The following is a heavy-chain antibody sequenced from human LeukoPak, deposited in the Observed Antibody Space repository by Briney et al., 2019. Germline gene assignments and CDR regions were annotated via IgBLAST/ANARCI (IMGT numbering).Heavy chain of an antibody. V-gene: IGHV4-59*08. CDR3: ARHQLGSSLPYGMDV. Sequence: KPSETLSLTCTVSGGSISSYYWSWIRQPPGKGLEWIGYIYYSGGTNYNPSLKSRVTISVDTSKNQFSLKLSSVTAADTAVYYCARHQLGSSLPYGMDVWGQGTTVTVSS. CDR2: IYYSGGT. D-gene: IGHD2-2*01. J-gene: IGHJ6*02. CDR1: GGSISSYY.